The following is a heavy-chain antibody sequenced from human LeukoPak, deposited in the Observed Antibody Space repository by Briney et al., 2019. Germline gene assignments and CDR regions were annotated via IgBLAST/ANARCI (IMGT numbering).Heavy chain of an antibody. CDR2: VAHTGST. Sequence: LRLSCAASGFTFSNYEMNWVRQPPGKGLEWIGEVAHTGSTKFTPSLRSRATISIDWSKNQFSLNLTSVTAADTATYFCARLVVYNWTPRAFDVWGQGTMVTVSS. D-gene: IGHD1-20*01. V-gene: IGHV4-34*01. CDR3: ARLVVYNWTPRAFDV. J-gene: IGHJ3*01. CDR1: GFTFSNYE.